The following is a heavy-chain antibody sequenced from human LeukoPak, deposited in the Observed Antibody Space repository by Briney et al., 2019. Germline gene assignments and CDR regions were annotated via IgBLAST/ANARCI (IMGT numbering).Heavy chain of an antibody. D-gene: IGHD3-22*01. J-gene: IGHJ4*02. CDR2: IYHSGST. CDR1: GGSISSGGYS. CDR3: ARAYYDSSGYYSFDY. V-gene: IGHV4-30-2*01. Sequence: SETLPLTCAVSGGSISSGGYSWSWIRQPPGKGLEWIGYIYHSGSTYYNPSLKSRVTISVDRSKNQFSLKLSSVTAADTAVYYCARAYYDSSGYYSFDYWGQGTLVTVSS.